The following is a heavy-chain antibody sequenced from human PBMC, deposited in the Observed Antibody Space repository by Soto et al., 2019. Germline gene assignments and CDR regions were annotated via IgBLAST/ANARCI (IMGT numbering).Heavy chain of an antibody. D-gene: IGHD2-15*01. CDR2: INAGNGNT. V-gene: IGHV1-3*01. CDR3: ARDSVVAATRYYFDY. J-gene: IGHJ4*02. CDR1: GYTFTSYA. Sequence: ASVKVSCKASGYTFTSYAIHWVRQAPGQRLEWMGWINAGNGNTKYSQTIQGRLTITRDTSASTADMELSSLRSEDTAIYYCARDSVVAATRYYFDYWGQGSLVTVSS.